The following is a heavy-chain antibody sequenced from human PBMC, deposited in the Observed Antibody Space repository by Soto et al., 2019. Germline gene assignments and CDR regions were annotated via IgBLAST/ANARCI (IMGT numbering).Heavy chain of an antibody. CDR1: GFTFRSYG. J-gene: IGHJ4*02. CDR2: ISYDGSNK. CDR3: AKDLYVWGSYRYIGGYFDY. D-gene: IGHD3-16*02. Sequence: QVQLVESGGGVVQPGRSLRLSCAASGFTFRSYGMHWVRQAPGKGLEWVAVISYDGSNKYYADSVKGRFTISRDNSKNTLYLQMNSLRAEDTAVYYCAKDLYVWGSYRYIGGYFDYWGQGTLVTVSS. V-gene: IGHV3-30*18.